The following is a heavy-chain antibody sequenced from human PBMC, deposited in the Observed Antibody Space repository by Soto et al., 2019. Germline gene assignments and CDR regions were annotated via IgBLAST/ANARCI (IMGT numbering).Heavy chain of an antibody. CDR1: GGSFSGYF. V-gene: IGHV4-34*01. Sequence: QVQLQQWGAGLLKPSETLSLTCAVYGGSFSGYFWSWIRQPPGKGLEWIGEINHSGSTNYNPSLKSRVTISVDTAQNQVSRKVGPVAAADMGKYYRTGGRGVTVDGRLVAFGIWGQGKKV. D-gene: IGHD3-3*01. CDR2: INHSGST. CDR3: TGGRGVTVDGRLVAFGI. J-gene: IGHJ3*02.